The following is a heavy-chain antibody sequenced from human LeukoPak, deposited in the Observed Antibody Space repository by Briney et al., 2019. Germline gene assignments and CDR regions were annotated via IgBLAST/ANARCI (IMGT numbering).Heavy chain of an antibody. V-gene: IGHV3-53*01. CDR1: GFTVSSNY. Sequence: GGSLRLSCAASGFTVSSNYMSWVRQAPGKGQEWVSVIYSGGSTYYADSVKGRFTISRDNSKNTLYLQMNSLRAEDTAVYYCASRRKSFYGMDVWGQGTTVTVSS. CDR3: ASRRKSFYGMDV. CDR2: IYSGGST. J-gene: IGHJ6*02. D-gene: IGHD1-26*01.